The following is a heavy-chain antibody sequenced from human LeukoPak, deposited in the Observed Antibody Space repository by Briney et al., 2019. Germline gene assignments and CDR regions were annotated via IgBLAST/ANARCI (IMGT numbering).Heavy chain of an antibody. V-gene: IGHV3-74*01. CDR2: INSDGRST. D-gene: IGHD5-18*01. Sequence: PGGSLRLSCAASGFTFSSYWMHWVRQAPGKGLVWVSRINSDGRSTSYADSVKGRFTISRDNAKNTLYLQMISLRAEDTAVYYCGRVYGYSYGQYYFDYWGQGTLVTVSS. J-gene: IGHJ4*02. CDR3: GRVYGYSYGQYYFDY. CDR1: GFTFSSYW.